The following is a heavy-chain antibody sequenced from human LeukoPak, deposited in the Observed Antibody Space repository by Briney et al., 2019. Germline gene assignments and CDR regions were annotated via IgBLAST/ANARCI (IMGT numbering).Heavy chain of an antibody. Sequence: SETLSLTCTVSGGSISSYYWSWIRQPAGKGLEWIGRIYTSGSTNYNPSLKSRVTMSVDTSKNQFSLKLSSVTAADTAVYYCARLGYCSSTSCPLYYYYYMDVWGKGTTVTVSS. V-gene: IGHV4-4*07. D-gene: IGHD2-2*01. CDR2: IYTSGST. J-gene: IGHJ6*03. CDR1: GGSISSYY. CDR3: ARLGYCSSTSCPLYYYYYMDV.